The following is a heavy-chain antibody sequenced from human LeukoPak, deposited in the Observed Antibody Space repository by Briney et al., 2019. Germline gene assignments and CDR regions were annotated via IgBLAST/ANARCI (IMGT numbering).Heavy chain of an antibody. CDR2: ISWNSGSI. Sequence: GGSLRLSCAASGFTFDDYAMHWVRQAPGKGLEWVSGISWNSGSIGYADSVKGRFTISRDNAKNSLYLQMNSLRAEDTALYYCAKDSQHRTGHLDYWGQGTLVTVSS. D-gene: IGHD1-1*01. CDR3: AKDSQHRTGHLDY. J-gene: IGHJ4*02. V-gene: IGHV3-9*01. CDR1: GFTFDDYA.